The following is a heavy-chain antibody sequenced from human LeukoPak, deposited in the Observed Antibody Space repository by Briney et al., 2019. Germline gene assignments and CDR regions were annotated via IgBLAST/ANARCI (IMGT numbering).Heavy chain of an antibody. CDR1: GDSVSSTSVX. J-gene: IGHJ4*02. Sequence: QTLXXTXAISGDSVSSTSVXWNWIRQSPSXGLXWLGRTYYRSKWYNDYAVSVKSRIIINADTSKNQFSLQLNSVSPEDTAVYYCARGSGSYIFDYWGQGTLVTVSS. CDR3: ARGSGSYIFDY. V-gene: IGHV6-1*01. D-gene: IGHD1-26*01. CDR2: TYYRSKWYN.